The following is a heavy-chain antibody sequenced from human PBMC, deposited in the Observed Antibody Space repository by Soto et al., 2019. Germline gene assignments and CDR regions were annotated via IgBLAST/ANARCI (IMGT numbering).Heavy chain of an antibody. CDR2: IYYGGSP. CDR3: ARQSGSGYYTVAY. CDR1: GGSISSSTYY. Sequence: QLQLQESGQGLVKPSETLSLTCTVSGGSISSSTYYWGWIRQPPGQGLEWIGNIYYGGSPYYNPSLKSRVTVSVDTSKNQFSLKLSSVTAADTAVYYCARQSGSGYYTVAYWGQGTLVTVSS. V-gene: IGHV4-39*01. J-gene: IGHJ4*02. D-gene: IGHD3-22*01.